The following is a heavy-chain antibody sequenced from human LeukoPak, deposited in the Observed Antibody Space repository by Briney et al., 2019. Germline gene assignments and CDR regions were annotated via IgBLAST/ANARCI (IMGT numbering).Heavy chain of an antibody. CDR1: GGSFSGYY. J-gene: IGHJ4*02. V-gene: IGHV4-34*01. D-gene: IGHD3-22*01. CDR3: ARGTGSTYYYDSSGLRNSYYFDY. CDR2: IIDIGGI. Sequence: SGALSLTCAVYGGSFSGYYWSWIRQPPGKGLEWIGEIIDIGGINYNPSLKSRVTISVDTSKNQFSLKLSSVTAADTAVYYCARGTGSTYYYDSSGLRNSYYFDYWGQGTLVTVSS.